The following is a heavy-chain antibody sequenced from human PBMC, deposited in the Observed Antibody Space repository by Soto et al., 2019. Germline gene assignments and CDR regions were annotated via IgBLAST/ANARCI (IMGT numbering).Heavy chain of an antibody. CDR2: MNPNSGNT. V-gene: IGHV1-8*02. J-gene: IGHJ6*02. D-gene: IGHD1-1*01. Sequence: ASVKVSCKASGYTFTSYGISWVRQAPGQGLEWMGWMNPNSGNTGYAQKFQGRVTMTRNTSISTAYMELSSLRSEETAVYYCARGQDWRYYYYGMDVWGQGTTVTVSS. CDR1: GYTFTSYG. CDR3: ARGQDWRYYYYGMDV.